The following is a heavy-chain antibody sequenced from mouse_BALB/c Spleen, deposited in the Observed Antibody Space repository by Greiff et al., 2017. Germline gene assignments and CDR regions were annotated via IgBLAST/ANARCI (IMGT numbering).Heavy chain of an antibody. CDR3: AKHRRAPYWYFDV. D-gene: IGHD3-3*01. Sequence: LSISKDNSKSQVFLKMNSLQTDDTAMYYCAKHRRAPYWYFDVWGAGTTVTVSS. V-gene: IGHV2-6-5*01. J-gene: IGHJ1*01.